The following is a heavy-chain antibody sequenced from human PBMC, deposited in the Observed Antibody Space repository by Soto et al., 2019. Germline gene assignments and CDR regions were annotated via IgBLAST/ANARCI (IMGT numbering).Heavy chain of an antibody. D-gene: IGHD2-2*01. CDR2: ISSSTSYV. Sequence: EVQLVESGGGLVKPGGSLRLSCAASGFTFSRYGMNWLRQAPGKGLEWVASISSSTSYVYYADSVKGRFRTSRDNAKNILYLEVYALRTEDTAVYYCARDPSEGRVGNWFESWGQGTLVTVSS. CDR1: GFTFSRYG. V-gene: IGHV3-21*06. J-gene: IGHJ5*01. CDR3: ARDPSEGRVGNWFES.